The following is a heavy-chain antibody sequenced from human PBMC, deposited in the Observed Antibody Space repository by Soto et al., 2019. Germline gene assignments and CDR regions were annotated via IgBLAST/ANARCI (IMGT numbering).Heavy chain of an antibody. J-gene: IGHJ4*02. Sequence: QLQLQESGSGLVKPSQTLSLTCAVSGGSFSSGGYSWSWIRQPPGKGLEWIGYIYPNGRTHYNPSLKSRVTISVARSKNQFSLGLISVTDADTAVYYCARVPAAGRAYFDYWGQGTLVTVSS. CDR1: GGSFSSGGYS. CDR2: IYPNGRT. D-gene: IGHD6-13*01. CDR3: ARVPAAGRAYFDY. V-gene: IGHV4-30-2*01.